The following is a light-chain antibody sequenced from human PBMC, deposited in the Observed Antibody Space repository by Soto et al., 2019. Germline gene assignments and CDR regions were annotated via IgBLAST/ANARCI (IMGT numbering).Light chain of an antibody. V-gene: IGKV3-11*01. J-gene: IGKJ3*01. CDR1: QSVYSY. CDR3: QHRSKWPFT. CDR2: DAT. Sequence: IVFTQSPSTRSQSPVERATLSCRTSQSVYSYLAWYQQKPGQAPRLLIHDATNRATGIPARFSGSGSGTDFTLTIGSLEPEDFAVYYCQHRSKWPFTFGPRAKVAI.